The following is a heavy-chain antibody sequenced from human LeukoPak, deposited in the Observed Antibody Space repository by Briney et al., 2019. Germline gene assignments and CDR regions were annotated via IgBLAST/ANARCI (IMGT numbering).Heavy chain of an antibody. CDR3: ARGFWDYYDPATWYYFDY. D-gene: IGHD3-22*01. Sequence: PSETLSLTCTVSGGSISSGGYYWSWIRQPPGKGLEWIGYIYHSGSTYYNPSLKSRVTISVDRSKNQFSLKLSSVTAADTAVYYCARGFWDYYDPATWYYFDYWGQGTLVTVSS. J-gene: IGHJ4*02. CDR2: IYHSGST. CDR1: GGSISSGGYY. V-gene: IGHV4-30-2*01.